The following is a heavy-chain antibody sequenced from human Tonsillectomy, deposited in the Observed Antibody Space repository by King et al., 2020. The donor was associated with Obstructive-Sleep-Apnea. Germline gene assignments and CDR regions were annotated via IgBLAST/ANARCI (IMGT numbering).Heavy chain of an antibody. CDR3: AKPRGGDYVGGFDY. Sequence: VQLVESGGGLVQPGGSLRLSCSASGFTFSSYAMSWVRQAPGKGLEWVSAIIGSGGSTYYADSVKGRLTISRDNSKNTLYLQMNSLRAEDTAVYYCAKPRGGDYVGGFDYWGQGTLVTVSS. J-gene: IGHJ4*02. CDR1: GFTFSSYA. CDR2: IIGSGGST. V-gene: IGHV3-23*04. D-gene: IGHD3-16*01.